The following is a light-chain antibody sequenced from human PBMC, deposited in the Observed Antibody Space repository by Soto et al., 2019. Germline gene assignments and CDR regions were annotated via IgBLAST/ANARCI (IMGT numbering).Light chain of an antibody. V-gene: IGLV1-40*01. CDR1: NSNIGAGYD. Sequence: QSVLTQPPSVSGAPGQSVTISCTGSNSNIGAGYDVHWYQQPPGTAPKLLIHGNSYRPSGVPDRFSGSKSGTSASLAITGLQADDEADYYCLSYDSSLGDRIFGGGTKLTVL. J-gene: IGLJ2*01. CDR2: GNS. CDR3: LSYDSSLGDRI.